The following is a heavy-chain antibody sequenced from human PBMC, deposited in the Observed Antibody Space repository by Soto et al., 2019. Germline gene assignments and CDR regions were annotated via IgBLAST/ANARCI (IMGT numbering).Heavy chain of an antibody. J-gene: IGHJ4*02. Sequence: QVQLVQSGAEVKKPGSSVKVSCKASGGTFSSYTISWVRQAPGQGLEWMGRIIPILGIANYAQKFQGRVTITADKSTSTAYMELSSLRSEDTAVYYCAREPVDSSGWYGPFDYWGQGTLVTVSS. V-gene: IGHV1-69*08. CDR2: IIPILGIA. CDR3: AREPVDSSGWYGPFDY. D-gene: IGHD6-19*01. CDR1: GGTFSSYT.